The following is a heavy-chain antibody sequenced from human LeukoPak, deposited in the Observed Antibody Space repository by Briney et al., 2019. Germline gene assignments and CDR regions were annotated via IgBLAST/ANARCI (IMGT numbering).Heavy chain of an antibody. CDR2: ISDDGKRK. CDR1: GFTFSSYG. J-gene: IGHJ4*02. V-gene: IGHV3-30*18. D-gene: IGHD4-17*01. CDR3: AKRPSDYGDYVSYFDY. Sequence: GGSLRLSCAASGFTFSSYGMHWVRQAPGNGLEWVGVISDDGKRKDYADSVKGRFTISRDNSKDTLYLQMNSLRAEDTAVYYCAKRPSDYGDYVSYFDYWGQGTLVTVSS.